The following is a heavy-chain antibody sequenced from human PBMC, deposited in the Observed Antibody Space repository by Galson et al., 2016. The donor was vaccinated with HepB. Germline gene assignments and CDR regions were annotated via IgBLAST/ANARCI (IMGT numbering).Heavy chain of an antibody. CDR1: GGSFSGYY. CDR2: INHRGST. Sequence: SETLSLTCAVYGGSFSGYYWSWIRQSPGKGLEWIGEINHRGSTNYNPSLKSRVTISVDTSKNQFSLKLSSVTAADTALYYCARASGGWELPKYYYYGMDVWGQGTTVSVSS. CDR3: ARASGGWELPKYYYYGMDV. V-gene: IGHV4-34*01. D-gene: IGHD1-26*01. J-gene: IGHJ6*02.